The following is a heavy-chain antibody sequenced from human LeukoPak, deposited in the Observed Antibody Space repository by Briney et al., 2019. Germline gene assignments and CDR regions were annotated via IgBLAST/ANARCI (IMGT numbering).Heavy chain of an antibody. Sequence: GGSLRLSCAASGFTFNTYAMSWVRQAPGRRLEWVSAISASDPGTYYADSVKGRFTISRDNSKNTLFLQMNSLRAEDTAVYYCAKAPAASCIGSNCYHFDWWGQGTLVTVSS. CDR1: GFTFNTYA. J-gene: IGHJ4*02. V-gene: IGHV3-23*01. CDR2: ISASDPGT. CDR3: AKAPAASCIGSNCYHFDW. D-gene: IGHD2-15*01.